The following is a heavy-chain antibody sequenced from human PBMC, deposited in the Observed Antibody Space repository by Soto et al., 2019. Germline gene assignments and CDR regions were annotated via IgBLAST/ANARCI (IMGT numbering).Heavy chain of an antibody. CDR3: AKDFDMENYRIDY. CDR2: ISGSGGST. Sequence: EVQLLESGGGLVQPGGSLRLSCAASGFTFSNYAMSWVRQAPGKGLEWVSVISGSGGSTHYADSVKGRFTISRDNSKNTLYRQMNSLRVEDTAVYYCAKDFDMENYRIDYWVQGTLVTVSS. CDR1: GFTFSNYA. D-gene: IGHD1-7*01. V-gene: IGHV3-23*01. J-gene: IGHJ4*02.